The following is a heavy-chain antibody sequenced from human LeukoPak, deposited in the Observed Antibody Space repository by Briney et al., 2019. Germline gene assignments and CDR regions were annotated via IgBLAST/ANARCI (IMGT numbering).Heavy chain of an antibody. D-gene: IGHD6-19*01. V-gene: IGHV3-21*01. CDR1: GFTFSSYW. CDR2: ISSSSSYI. Sequence: PGGSLRLSCAASGFTFSSYWMSWVRQAPGKGLEWVSSISSSSSYIYYADSVKGRFTISRDNAKNSLYLQMNSLRVEDTAVYYCARAPTFSGWFDYWGQGTLVTVSS. J-gene: IGHJ4*02. CDR3: ARAPTFSGWFDY.